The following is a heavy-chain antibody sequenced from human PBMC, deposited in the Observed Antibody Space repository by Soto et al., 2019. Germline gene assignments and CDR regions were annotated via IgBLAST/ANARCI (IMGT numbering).Heavy chain of an antibody. CDR1: GFTFSSYG. J-gene: IGHJ4*02. CDR2: ISYDGSNK. CDR3: AKALSDSDIVARADPGVDY. V-gene: IGHV3-30*18. Sequence: QVQLVESGGGVVQPGRSLRLSCAASGFTFSSYGMHWVRQAPGKGLEWVAVISYDGSNKYYADSVKGRFTISRDNSKNPLYLQMNSLRAEDTAEYYCAKALSDSDIVARADPGVDYWGQGTLVTVSS. D-gene: IGHD5-12*01.